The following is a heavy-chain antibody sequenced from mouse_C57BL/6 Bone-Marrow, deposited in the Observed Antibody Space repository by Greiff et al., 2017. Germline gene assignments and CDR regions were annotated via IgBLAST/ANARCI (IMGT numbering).Heavy chain of an antibody. V-gene: IGHV5-9-1*02. Sequence: EVKLVESGAGLVKPGGSLKLSCAASGFTFSSYAMSWVRQTPEKRLEWVAYISSGGDYIYYADTVKGRFTISRDNARNTLYLQMSSLKSEDTAMYYCTRDKGPAGFAYWGQGTLVTVSA. CDR2: ISSGGDYI. D-gene: IGHD1-3*01. CDR3: TRDKGPAGFAY. CDR1: GFTFSSYA. J-gene: IGHJ3*01.